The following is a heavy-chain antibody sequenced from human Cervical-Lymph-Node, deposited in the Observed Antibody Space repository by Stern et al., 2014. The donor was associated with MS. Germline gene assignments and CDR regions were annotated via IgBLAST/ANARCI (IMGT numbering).Heavy chain of an antibody. CDR3: ARHISAVAGTPTTPWDH. D-gene: IGHD6-19*01. V-gene: IGHV5-51*01. CDR1: GYNFTTYW. J-gene: IGHJ4*02. Sequence: EVHLVESGAEVKKPGESLNISCKGSGYNFTTYWIGWVRQMPGKGLQWMGTIFPRDSNTRYSLSFQGQVAISVDKSISTAYLHWSSLKASDTAMYYCARHISAVAGTPTTPWDHWGQGTMVTVSS. CDR2: IFPRDSNT.